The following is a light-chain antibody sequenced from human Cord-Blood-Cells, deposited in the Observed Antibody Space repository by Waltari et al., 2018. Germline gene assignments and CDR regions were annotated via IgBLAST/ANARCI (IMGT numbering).Light chain of an antibody. CDR1: GSNVCGYNH. V-gene: IGLV2-14*01. CDR3: SSYTSSSTLV. J-gene: IGLJ2*01. CDR2: DVS. Sequence: QSAPTSPASVSGSPGPSTPIPCPGIGSNVCGYNHASWYQQHPGKAPKLMIYDVSNRPSGVSDRFSGSKSGNTASLTISGLQAEDEADYYCSSYTSSSTLVFGGGTKLTVL.